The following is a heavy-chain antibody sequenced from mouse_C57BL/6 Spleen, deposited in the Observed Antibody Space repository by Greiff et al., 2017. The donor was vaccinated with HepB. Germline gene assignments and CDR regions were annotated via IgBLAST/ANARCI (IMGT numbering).Heavy chain of an antibody. CDR3: ARETRTYGSSSWFAY. V-gene: IGHV1-80*01. D-gene: IGHD1-1*01. CDR2: IYPGDGDT. Sequence: QVQLKESGAELVKPGASVKISCKASGYAFSSYWMNWVKQRPGKGLEWIGQIYPGDGDTNYNGKFKGKATLTADKSSSTAYMQLSSLTSEDSAVYFCARETRTYGSSSWFAYWGQGTLVTVSA. CDR1: GYAFSSYW. J-gene: IGHJ3*01.